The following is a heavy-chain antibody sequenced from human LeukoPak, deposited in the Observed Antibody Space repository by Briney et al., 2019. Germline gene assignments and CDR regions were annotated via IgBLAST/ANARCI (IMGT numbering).Heavy chain of an antibody. J-gene: IGHJ4*02. CDR1: GFTFSSYG. D-gene: IGHD1-26*01. Sequence: GGSLRLSCAAPGFTFSSYGMSWVRQAPGKGPEWVSGISASGGSTYYADSVKGRFTMSRDNSKNTLYLQMNSLRAEDTAVYYCAKGLVGATGEDYWGQGTLVTVSS. V-gene: IGHV3-23*01. CDR3: AKGLVGATGEDY. CDR2: ISASGGST.